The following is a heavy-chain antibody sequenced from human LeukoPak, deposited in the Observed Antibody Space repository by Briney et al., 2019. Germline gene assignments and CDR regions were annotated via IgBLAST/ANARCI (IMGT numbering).Heavy chain of an antibody. CDR1: GGSISSYY. V-gene: IGHV4-4*07. Sequence: SETLSLTCTVSGGSISSYYWSWLRQPAGKGLEWIGRIYTSGSTNYNPSLKSRVTMSVDTSKNQFSLKLSSVTAADTAVYYCARSIDYYDSSGPDYWGQGTLVTVSS. CDR2: IYTSGST. D-gene: IGHD3-22*01. CDR3: ARSIDYYDSSGPDY. J-gene: IGHJ4*02.